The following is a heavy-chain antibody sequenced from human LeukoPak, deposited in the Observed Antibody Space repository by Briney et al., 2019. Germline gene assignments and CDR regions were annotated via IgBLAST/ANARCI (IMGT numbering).Heavy chain of an antibody. CDR3: AAPGYSSSWYEDY. Sequence: GGSLRLSCAASGFTFSSYAMSWVRQAPGKGLEWASAISGSGGSTYYADSVKGRFTIFRDNSKNTLYLQMNSLRAEDTAVYYCAAPGYSSSWYEDYWGQGTLVTVSS. D-gene: IGHD6-13*01. CDR2: ISGSGGST. J-gene: IGHJ4*02. CDR1: GFTFSSYA. V-gene: IGHV3-23*01.